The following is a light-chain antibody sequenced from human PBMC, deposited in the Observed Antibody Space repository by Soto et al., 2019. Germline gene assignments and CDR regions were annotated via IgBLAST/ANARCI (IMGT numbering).Light chain of an antibody. J-gene: IGKJ1*01. CDR1: QDISNY. Sequence: DIQMTQSPSSLSASVGDRVTITCRASQDISNYLAWFQQKPGKVPELLIYAAIILQPGVPSRFSGSGSGTDFTLTITNLQPEDVATYYCQKYNSAPWTFGQGTKVEIK. CDR3: QKYNSAPWT. V-gene: IGKV1-27*01. CDR2: AAI.